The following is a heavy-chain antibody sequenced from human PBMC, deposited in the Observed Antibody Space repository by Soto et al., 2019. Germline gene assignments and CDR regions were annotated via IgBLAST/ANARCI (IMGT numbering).Heavy chain of an antibody. D-gene: IGHD4-17*01. CDR1: GFTFSSYG. CDR3: AKLMTTVTTLTY. Sequence: GGSLRLSCAASGFTFSSYGMHWVRQAPGKGLEWVAVISYDGSNKYYADSVKGRFTISRDNSKNTLYLQMNSLRAEDTAVYYCAKLMTTVTTLTYWGQGNLVTVSS. CDR2: ISYDGSNK. V-gene: IGHV3-30*18. J-gene: IGHJ4*02.